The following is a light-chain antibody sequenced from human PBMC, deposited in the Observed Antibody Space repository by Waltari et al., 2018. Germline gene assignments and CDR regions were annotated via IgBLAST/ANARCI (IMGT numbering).Light chain of an antibody. CDR2: RNK. CDR3: AAWDVSLRGI. Sequence: QSVLTQPPSVSGAPGQRVTISCSGSNSNVGINYVSWFQHVPGAAPRLLIYRNKRRPSGVPDRFSGSKAGSSASMAISGRRSEDDADYYCAAWDVSLRGIFGTGTRVTVL. J-gene: IGLJ1*01. V-gene: IGLV1-47*01. CDR1: NSNVGINY.